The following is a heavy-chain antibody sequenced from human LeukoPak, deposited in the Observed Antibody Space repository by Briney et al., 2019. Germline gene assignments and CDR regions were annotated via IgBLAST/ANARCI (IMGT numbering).Heavy chain of an antibody. CDR2: INPNSGAT. CDR1: GYTFTGYY. J-gene: IGHJ6*02. D-gene: IGHD6-19*01. Sequence: ASVKVTCKASGYTFTGYYMHWLRQPPGQGLEWMGCINPNSGATKYAQKFQGRVTMTRDTSISTAFMELSRLRSDDTAVYYCARGEQWLTNVYYYYGMDVWGQGTTVTVSS. V-gene: IGHV1-2*02. CDR3: ARGEQWLTNVYYYYGMDV.